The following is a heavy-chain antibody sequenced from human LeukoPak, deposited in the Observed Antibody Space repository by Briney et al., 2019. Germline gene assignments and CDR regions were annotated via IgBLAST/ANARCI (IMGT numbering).Heavy chain of an antibody. V-gene: IGHV1-8*01. D-gene: IGHD3-3*01. Sequence: GASVKVSCKASGYTFTSNDINWVRQATGQGLEWMGWMNPNSGNTRYAQKFQGRVTMTRNTSISTAYMELSSLRSEDTAVYYCARGSPLHYDFWSGYYKDYYYYYGMDVWGQGTTATVSS. CDR2: MNPNSGNT. CDR1: GYTFTSND. J-gene: IGHJ6*02. CDR3: ARGSPLHYDFWSGYYKDYYYYYGMDV.